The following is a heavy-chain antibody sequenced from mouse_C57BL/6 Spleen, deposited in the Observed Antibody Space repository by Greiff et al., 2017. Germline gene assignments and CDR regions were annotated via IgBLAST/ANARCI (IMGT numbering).Heavy chain of an antibody. CDR3: AKGGDYWDFGV. V-gene: IGHV2-5*01. Sequence: QVQLQQSGPGLVQPSQSLSITCTVSGFSLTSYGVQWVRQSPGKGLEWMGVIWRGGSTDYNAAFMSRLSITKDNSKSQVFFKMNSLQADDTAIYYFAKGGDYWDFGVWGTGTTVTVSS. J-gene: IGHJ1*03. D-gene: IGHD2-13*01. CDR2: IWRGGST. CDR1: GFSLTSYG.